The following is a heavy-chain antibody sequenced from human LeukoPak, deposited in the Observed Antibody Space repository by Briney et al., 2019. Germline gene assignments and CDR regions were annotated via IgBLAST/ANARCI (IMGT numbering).Heavy chain of an antibody. D-gene: IGHD3-16*01. CDR1: GYTFTGYY. J-gene: IGHJ4*02. V-gene: IGHV1-2*02. Sequence: SVKVSCKASGYTFTGYYMHWVRQAPGQGLEWMGWINPNSGGTNYAQKFQGRVTMTRDTSISTAYMELSRLRSDDTAVYSCARAWGGVRDYFDYWGQGTLVTVSS. CDR2: INPNSGGT. CDR3: ARAWGGVRDYFDY.